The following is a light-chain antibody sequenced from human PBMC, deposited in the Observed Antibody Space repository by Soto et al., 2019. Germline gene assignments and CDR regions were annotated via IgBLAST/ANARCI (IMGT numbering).Light chain of an antibody. V-gene: IGKV1-5*01. J-gene: IGKJ1*01. Sequence: SHMNQSPSSLTASIGDRVTITCRASQSISSWLAWYQQKPGKAPKLLIYDASSLESGVPSRFSGSGSGTEFTLTISSLQPDDFATYYCQQYNSFWTFGQGTKV. CDR1: QSISSW. CDR3: QQYNSFWT. CDR2: DAS.